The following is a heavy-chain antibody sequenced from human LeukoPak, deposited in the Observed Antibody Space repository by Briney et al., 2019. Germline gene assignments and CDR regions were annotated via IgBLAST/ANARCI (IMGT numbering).Heavy chain of an antibody. J-gene: IGHJ4*02. CDR2: FSNSGTT. CDR3: ARHWSGSGDYYPFDY. D-gene: IGHD3-10*01. V-gene: IGHV4-59*08. Sequence: SETLSLTCTVSGASISDYYWSWIRQPPGKGLEWIGFFSNSGTTNYNPSLKSRVTMSVDTSKNQFSLKLSSVTAADTAVYYCARHWSGSGDYYPFDYWGQGTLVTVSS. CDR1: GASISDYY.